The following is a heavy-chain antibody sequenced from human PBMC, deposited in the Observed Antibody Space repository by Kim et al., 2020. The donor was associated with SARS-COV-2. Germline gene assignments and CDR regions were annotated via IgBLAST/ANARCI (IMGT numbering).Heavy chain of an antibody. CDR2: ITNKGNNYAT. CDR3: ARENWYLDY. J-gene: IGHJ4*02. Sequence: GGSLRLSCAGSGFSDSFMHWVRQAPGKGLEWVGRITNKGNNYATTYAASVEGRFTISRDDSRNTAYLQMSSLKNEDTAFYYCARENWYLDYWCQGTLVT. D-gene: IGHD1-1*01. CDR1: GFSDSF. V-gene: IGHV3-73*01.